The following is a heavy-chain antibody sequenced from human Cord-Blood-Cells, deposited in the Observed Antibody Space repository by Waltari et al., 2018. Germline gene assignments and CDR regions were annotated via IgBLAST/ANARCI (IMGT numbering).Heavy chain of an antibody. CDR3: ARKGHSSSSYYYYGMDV. D-gene: IGHD6-6*01. CDR2: ISYDGSNK. Sequence: QVQLVESGGGVVQPGRSLRLSCAASGFPFSSYAMHWVRQAPGKGLEWVAVISYDGSNKYYADSVKGRFTISRDNSKNTLYLQMNSLRAEDTAVYYCARKGHSSSSYYYYGMDVWGQGTTVTVSS. CDR1: GFPFSSYA. V-gene: IGHV3-30-3*01. J-gene: IGHJ6*02.